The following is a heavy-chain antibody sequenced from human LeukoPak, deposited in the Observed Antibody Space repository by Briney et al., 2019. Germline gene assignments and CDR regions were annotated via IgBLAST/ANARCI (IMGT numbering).Heavy chain of an antibody. V-gene: IGHV3-74*01. D-gene: IGHD2-21*01. J-gene: IGHJ5*02. CDR3: VRAYHPGGWFDP. Sequence: GGALRLSCAASGFTFSGYWMHWVRQAPGKGLVWVSRINSDGSSTSYADSVKGRFTISRDNAKNSLYLQMNSLTAEDTAVHYCVRAYHPGGWFDPWGQGSLVAVCS. CDR1: GFTFSGYW. CDR2: INSDGSST.